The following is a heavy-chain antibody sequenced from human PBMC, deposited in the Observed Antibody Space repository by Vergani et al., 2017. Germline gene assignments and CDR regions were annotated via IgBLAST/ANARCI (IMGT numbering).Heavy chain of an antibody. Sequence: QVQLQESGPGLVKPSETLSLTCTVSGGSISSYYWSWIRQPPGKGLEWIGYIYYSGSTNYNPSLKSRVTISVDTSKNQFSLKLSSVTAADTAVYYCARANIVVVPAAILVWWFDPWGQGTLVTVSS. J-gene: IGHJ5*02. CDR3: ARANIVVVPAAILVWWFDP. D-gene: IGHD2-2*01. CDR2: IYYSGST. V-gene: IGHV4-59*01. CDR1: GGSISSYY.